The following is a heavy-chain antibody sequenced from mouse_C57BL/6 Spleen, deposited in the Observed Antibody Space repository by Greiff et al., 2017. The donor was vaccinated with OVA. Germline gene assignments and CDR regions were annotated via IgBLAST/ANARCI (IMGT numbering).Heavy chain of an antibody. CDR1: GYSITSGYY. CDR3: ARGGYSPPMDY. D-gene: IGHD2-12*01. Sequence: DVQLQESGPGLVKPSQSLSLTCSVTGYSITSGYYWNWIRQFPGNKLEWMGYISYDGSNNYNPSLKNRISITRDTSKNQFFLKLNSVTTEDTATYYCARGGYSPPMDYWGQGTSVTVSS. V-gene: IGHV3-6*01. J-gene: IGHJ4*01. CDR2: ISYDGSN.